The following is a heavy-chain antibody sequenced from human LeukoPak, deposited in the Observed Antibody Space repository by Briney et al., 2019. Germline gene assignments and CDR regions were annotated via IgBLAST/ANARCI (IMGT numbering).Heavy chain of an antibody. CDR3: ARTPPKGDIDY. J-gene: IGHJ4*02. V-gene: IGHV1-46*01. Sequence: ASVKVSCKASGYSFTSNYIHWVRQAPGQGLEWMGMIYPRDGSTSYAQKFQGRVTVTRDTSTSTVHMELSGLRSEDTAVYYCARTPPKGDIDYWGQGTLVTVSS. CDR2: IYPRDGST. CDR1: GYSFTSNY. D-gene: IGHD2-21*02.